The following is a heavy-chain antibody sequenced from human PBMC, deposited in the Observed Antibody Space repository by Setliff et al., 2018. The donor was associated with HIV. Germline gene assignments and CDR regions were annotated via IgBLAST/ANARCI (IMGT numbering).Heavy chain of an antibody. CDR2: IYGSGST. CDR1: GGSIRSYY. J-gene: IGHJ5*02. Sequence: SETLSLTCTVSGGSIRSYYWSWIRQPAGKGLEWIGRIYGSGSTNYNPSLESRVTMSVDTSKNQVSLKLNSVTAADAAVYYCARVVPEVVYGAYWFDPWGQGTLGTVSS. D-gene: IGHD4-17*01. CDR3: ARVVPEVVYGAYWFDP. V-gene: IGHV4-4*07.